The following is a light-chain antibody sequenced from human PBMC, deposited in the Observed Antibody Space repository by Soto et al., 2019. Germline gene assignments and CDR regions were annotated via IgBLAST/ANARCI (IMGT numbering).Light chain of an antibody. J-gene: IGKJ4*01. V-gene: IGKV3-11*01. CDR1: QSVSSY. CDR2: DAS. CDR3: QQRSNWPPLT. Sequence: EIVLTQSPATLSLSPGERATLSCRASQSVSSYLAWYQQKPGQAPRLLIYDASNRATSIPARFSGGGSGTDFTLTISSLEPEDFAVYYCQQRSNWPPLTFGGGTQVEIK.